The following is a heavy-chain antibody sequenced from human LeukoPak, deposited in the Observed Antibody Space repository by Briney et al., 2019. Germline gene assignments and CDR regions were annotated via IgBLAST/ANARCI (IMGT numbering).Heavy chain of an antibody. V-gene: IGHV3-23*01. CDR3: AKDGLYYDGSAHIYYFDY. Sequence: PGGSLRLSCAASGFPFSGYAMTWARPAPGKGLEWVSSITYSGDYTYYADSVKGRFTISRDNSKNTLYLQMNSLRAEDTGLYYCAKDGLYYDGSAHIYYFDYWGQGTLAAVSS. J-gene: IGHJ4*02. D-gene: IGHD3-22*01. CDR1: GFPFSGYA. CDR2: ITYSGDYT.